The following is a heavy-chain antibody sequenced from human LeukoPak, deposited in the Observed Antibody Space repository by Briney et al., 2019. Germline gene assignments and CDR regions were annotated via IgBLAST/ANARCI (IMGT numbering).Heavy chain of an antibody. CDR1: GFTFSTYA. CDR2: ISSDGSRK. D-gene: IGHD3-9*01. J-gene: IGHJ4*02. CDR3: ARALYVLTGSAFDY. V-gene: IGHV3-30*04. Sequence: GGSLRLSRAASGFTFSTYAMHWVRQAPGKGLEWVAVISSDGSRKYYADSVKGRFTISRDDSKSTLYLQMNSLRAEDTAVYYCARALYVLTGSAFDYWGQGTLVTVSS.